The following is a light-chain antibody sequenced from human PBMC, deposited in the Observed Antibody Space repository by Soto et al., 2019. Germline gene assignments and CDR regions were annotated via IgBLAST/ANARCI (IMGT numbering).Light chain of an antibody. Sequence: QSALTQPASVSGSPGQSITISCTGTSSDVGGYNYVSWYQQHPGKAPKLMVYDVSNRPSGVSNRFSGSKSGYTASLTISGLQAEDDADYYCSSYTSSSTVVFGGGTKVTVL. CDR1: SSDVGGYNY. CDR2: DVS. CDR3: SSYTSSSTVV. J-gene: IGLJ2*01. V-gene: IGLV2-14*01.